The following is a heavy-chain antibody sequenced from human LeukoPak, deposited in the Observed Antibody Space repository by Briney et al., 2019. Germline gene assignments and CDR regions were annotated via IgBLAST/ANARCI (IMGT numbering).Heavy chain of an antibody. CDR3: ARDRRHGWFDP. CDR1: GFTVSSNY. J-gene: IGHJ5*02. Sequence: GGSLRLSCAASGFTVSSNYMSWVRQAPGEGLEWVSVIYSGGSTYYADSVKGRFTISRDNSKNTLYLQMNSLRAEDTAVYYCARDRRHGWFDPWGQGTLVTVSS. CDR2: IYSGGST. V-gene: IGHV3-66*01.